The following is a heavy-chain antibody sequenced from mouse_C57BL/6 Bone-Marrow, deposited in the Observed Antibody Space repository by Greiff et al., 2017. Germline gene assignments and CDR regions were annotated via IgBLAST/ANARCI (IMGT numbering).Heavy chain of an antibody. D-gene: IGHD2-5*01. V-gene: IGHV1-55*01. J-gene: IGHJ3*01. CDR1: GYTFTSYW. Sequence: QVQLQQPGAELVKPGASVKMSCKASGYTFTSYWIPWVKQRPGQGLEWIGDIYPGSSSTNYNEKFKSKATLTVDTSSSTAYMQPSSLTSEDSAVYYCARGSNYLAYWGQGTLVTVSA. CDR2: IYPGSSST. CDR3: ARGSNYLAY.